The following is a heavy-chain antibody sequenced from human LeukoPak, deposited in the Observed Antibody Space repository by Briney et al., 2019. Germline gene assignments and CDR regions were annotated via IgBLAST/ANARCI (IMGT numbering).Heavy chain of an antibody. Sequence: SETLSLTCTVSGGSISSGSYYWSWIRQPAGKGLEWIGCIYTSGSTNYNPSLKSRVTISVDTSKNQFSLKLSSVTAADTAVYYCAIDPAYGDYGIAFDIWGEGTMVTVSS. J-gene: IGHJ3*02. V-gene: IGHV4-61*02. D-gene: IGHD4-17*01. CDR2: IYTSGST. CDR1: GGSISSGSYY. CDR3: AIDPAYGDYGIAFDI.